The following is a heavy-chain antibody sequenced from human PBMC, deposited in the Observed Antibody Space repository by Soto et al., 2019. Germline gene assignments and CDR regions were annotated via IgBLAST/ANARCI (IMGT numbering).Heavy chain of an antibody. CDR2: IIPILGIA. J-gene: IGHJ6*02. V-gene: IGHV1-69*08. CDR1: GGTFSSYT. CDR3: AREPYCSSTSCYGYYYYGMDV. Sequence: QVQLVQSGAEVKKPGSSVKVSCKASGGTFSSYTISWVRQAPGQGLEWMGRIIPILGIANYAQKFQGRVTITEDKSTSTAYMELSSLRSEDTAVYYCAREPYCSSTSCYGYYYYGMDVWGQGTTVTVSS. D-gene: IGHD2-2*01.